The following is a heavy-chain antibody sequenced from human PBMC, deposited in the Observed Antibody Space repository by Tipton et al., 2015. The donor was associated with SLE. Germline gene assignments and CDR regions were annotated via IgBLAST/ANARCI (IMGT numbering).Heavy chain of an antibody. J-gene: IGHJ4*02. V-gene: IGHV3-21*01. CDR1: GFTFSSYN. Sequence: SLRLSCVASGFTFSSYNMNWVRRAPGKGLEWVSSISSVISYVYYADSVKGRFTISRDNARNSLYLQMNSLRAEDTAVYYCARDAWDIVVVPAPIFYWGQGTLVTVSS. CDR3: ARDAWDIVVVPAPIFY. CDR2: ISSVISYV. D-gene: IGHD2-2*01.